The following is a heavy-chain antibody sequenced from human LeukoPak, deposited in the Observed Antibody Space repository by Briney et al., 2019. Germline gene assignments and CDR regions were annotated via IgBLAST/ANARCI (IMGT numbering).Heavy chain of an antibody. Sequence: ASVKVSCKASGYTFTSYDINWVRQATGQGLEWMGWMNPNSGNTGYAQKFQGRVTITRNTSISTAYMELSSLRSEDTAVYYCARHGGYSYGVDYWSQGTLVAVSS. CDR2: MNPNSGNT. J-gene: IGHJ4*02. CDR1: GYTFTSYD. CDR3: ARHGGYSYGVDY. V-gene: IGHV1-8*03. D-gene: IGHD5-18*01.